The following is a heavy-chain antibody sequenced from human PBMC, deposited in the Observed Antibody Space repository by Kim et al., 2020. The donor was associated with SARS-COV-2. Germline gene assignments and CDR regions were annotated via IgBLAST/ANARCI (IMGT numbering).Heavy chain of an antibody. CDR1: GGSISSTTYY. CDR3: ASDTYGSTWYHAFDV. V-gene: IGHV4-39*01. J-gene: IGHJ3*01. CDR2: MFYGGNT. Sequence: SETLSLTCTVSGGSISSTTYYWGWIRQSPGKGREWRGGMFYGGNTYHSPSLKSQVTILADTSKNQFSLKLTSVTAADTAVYYCASDTYGSTWYHAFDVWARGKMVTVSS. D-gene: IGHD6-13*01.